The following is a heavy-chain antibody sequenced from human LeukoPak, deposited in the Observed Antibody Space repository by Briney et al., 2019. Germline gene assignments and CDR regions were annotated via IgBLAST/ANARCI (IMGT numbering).Heavy chain of an antibody. V-gene: IGHV3-66*04. Sequence: SGGSLRLSCAASGFTVSSNYMSWVRQAPGKGLEWVSVIYSGGSTYYADSVKGRFTISRDNSKNTLYLQMNSLRAEDTAVYYCAKQTTMITFGGVIGWFDPWGQGTLVTVSS. CDR1: GFTVSSNY. CDR3: AKQTTMITFGGVIGWFDP. J-gene: IGHJ5*02. D-gene: IGHD3-16*01. CDR2: IYSGGST.